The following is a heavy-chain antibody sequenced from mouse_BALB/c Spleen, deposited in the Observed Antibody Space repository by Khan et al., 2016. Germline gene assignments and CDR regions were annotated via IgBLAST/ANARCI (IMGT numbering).Heavy chain of an antibody. V-gene: IGHV3-2*02. CDR1: GYSITSDYA. Sequence: VQLQQSGPGLVKPSQSLSLTCTVTGYSITSDYAWNWIRQFPGNKLEWMGYIRYSGSTTYNPSLKSRISIPRDTSKNQFFLQLYSVTTEDTATYYCTRSPPATRYFDVWGAGTTVTVSS. CDR3: TRSPPATRYFDV. CDR2: IRYSGST. J-gene: IGHJ1*01. D-gene: IGHD3-1*01.